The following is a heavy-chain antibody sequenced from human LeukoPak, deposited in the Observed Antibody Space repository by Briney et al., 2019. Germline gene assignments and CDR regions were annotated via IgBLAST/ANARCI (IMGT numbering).Heavy chain of an antibody. J-gene: IGHJ4*02. CDR1: GFTFSWYW. Sequence: GGSLRLSCAASGFTFSWYWMSWVRQAPGKGLEWVANIKQDGSEKYYVDSVKGRFTISRDNAKNSLYLQMNSLRAEDTAVYYCAKGSMVRGVIYYWGQGTLVTVSS. CDR3: AKGSMVRGVIYY. CDR2: IKQDGSEK. D-gene: IGHD3-10*01. V-gene: IGHV3-7*02.